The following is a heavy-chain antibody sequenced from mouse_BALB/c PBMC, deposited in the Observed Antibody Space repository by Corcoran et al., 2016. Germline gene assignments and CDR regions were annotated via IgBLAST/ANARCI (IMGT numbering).Heavy chain of an antibody. Sequence: EVQLQQSGAELVKPGASVKLSCTASGFNIKDTYMHWVKQRPEQGLEWIGRIDPANGNTKYDPKFQGKATITADTSSNTAYLQLSSLTSEDTAVYYCARWYYYGSSYFAYWGQGTLVTVSA. D-gene: IGHD1-1*01. V-gene: IGHV14-3*02. CDR2: IDPANGNT. CDR1: GFNIKDTY. J-gene: IGHJ3*01. CDR3: ARWYYYGSSYFAY.